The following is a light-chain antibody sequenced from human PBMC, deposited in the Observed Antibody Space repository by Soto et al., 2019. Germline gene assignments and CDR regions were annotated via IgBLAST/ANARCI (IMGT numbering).Light chain of an antibody. CDR1: SSNIGAGYD. CDR2: GNS. J-gene: IGLJ1*01. Sequence: QSVLTQPPSVSGGPGQRVTISCTGSSSNIGAGYDVHWYQQLPGTAPNLLIYGNSNRPSGVPDRFSGSKSGPSASLAITGLQAEDEADYYCQSYDSSLSAHYVFGTGTKVTVL. CDR3: QSYDSSLSAHYV. V-gene: IGLV1-40*01.